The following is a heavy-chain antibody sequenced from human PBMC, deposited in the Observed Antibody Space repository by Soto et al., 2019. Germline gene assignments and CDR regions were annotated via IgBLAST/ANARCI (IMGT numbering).Heavy chain of an antibody. D-gene: IGHD6-6*01. V-gene: IGHV1-2*02. J-gene: IGHJ5*02. CDR2: INPNSGGT. CDR1: GYTFTGYY. Sequence: ASVKVSCKASGYTFTGYYMHWVRQAPGQGLEWMGWINPNSGGTNYAQKFQGRVTMTRDTSISTAYMELSRLRSDDTAVYYCARDIIQSIAARNWFDPWGQGTLVTVSS. CDR3: ARDIIQSIAARNWFDP.